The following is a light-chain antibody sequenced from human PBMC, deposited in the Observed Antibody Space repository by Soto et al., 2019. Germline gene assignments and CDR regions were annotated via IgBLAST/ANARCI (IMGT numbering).Light chain of an antibody. CDR2: GAS. V-gene: IGKV3-20*01. CDR1: QSVSSSY. Sequence: ELVLTQSPGTLSLSPGERATLSCRASQSVSSSYIAWFQQKPGQAPRLLIYGASSRATGIPDRFSGSGSGTEFTLTISRLEPEDFAEYYCQQYGSSPYTFGQGTKLEIK. CDR3: QQYGSSPYT. J-gene: IGKJ2*01.